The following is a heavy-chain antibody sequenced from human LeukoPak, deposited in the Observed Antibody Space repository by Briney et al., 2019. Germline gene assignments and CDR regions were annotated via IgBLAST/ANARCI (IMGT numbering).Heavy chain of an antibody. D-gene: IGHD7-27*01. V-gene: IGHV4-4*07. CDR3: ARGTLTGDLLGAFDAFDI. Sequence: PSETLSLTCTVSGGSISSYYWSWIRQPAGKGLEWIGRIYTSGSTNYNPSLKSRVTMSVDTSKNQFSLKLSSVTAADTAVYYCARGTLTGDLLGAFDAFDIWGQGTMVTVSS. CDR1: GGSISSYY. CDR2: IYTSGST. J-gene: IGHJ3*02.